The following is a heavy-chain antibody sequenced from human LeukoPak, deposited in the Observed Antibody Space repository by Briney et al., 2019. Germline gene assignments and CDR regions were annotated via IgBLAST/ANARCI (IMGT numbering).Heavy chain of an antibody. D-gene: IGHD3-10*01. CDR1: GFTVSSNY. CDR2: IRYDGSNK. CDR3: ARYYYGSGSLPLDY. Sequence: GGSLRLSCAASGFTVSSNYMSWVRQAPGKGLEWVAFIRYDGSNKYYAHSVKGRFTISRDNSKNTLCMQMNSLRVEDTAVYYCARYYYGSGSLPLDYWGKGTLVTVSS. J-gene: IGHJ4*02. V-gene: IGHV3-30*02.